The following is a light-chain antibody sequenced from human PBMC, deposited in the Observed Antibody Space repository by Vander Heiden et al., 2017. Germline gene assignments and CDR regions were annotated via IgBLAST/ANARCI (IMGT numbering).Light chain of an antibody. Sequence: DIVMTQSPLSLAVSLGERATINCKSSQSVLYNSNNKNDLAWYQQKPGQPPKRLIYWASTRESGVPDRFSGSGSGTDFTLTISSLQAEDLAVYYCQQYYSSPLTFGQGTRLEIK. CDR1: QSVLYNSNNKND. V-gene: IGKV4-1*01. J-gene: IGKJ5*01. CDR3: QQYYSSPLT. CDR2: WAS.